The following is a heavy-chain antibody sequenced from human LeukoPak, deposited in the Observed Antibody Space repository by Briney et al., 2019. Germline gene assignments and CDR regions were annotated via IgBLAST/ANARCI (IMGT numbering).Heavy chain of an antibody. CDR3: ARMGARPGDY. CDR2: VIPVLDTA. CDR1: GGTFSTSA. J-gene: IGHJ4*02. Sequence: SVKVSCKASGGTFSTSAFSWVRQAPGQALEWLGRVIPVLDTANYAQKFQGRVTITADKSKSTAYMELSSLRSDDTAVYYCARMGARPGDYWGQGTLVTVSS. D-gene: IGHD3-16*01. V-gene: IGHV1-69*04.